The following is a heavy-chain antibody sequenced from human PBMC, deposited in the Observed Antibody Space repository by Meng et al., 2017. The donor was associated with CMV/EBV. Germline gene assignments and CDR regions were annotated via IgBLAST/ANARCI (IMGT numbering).Heavy chain of an antibody. Sequence: GESLKISCKGSGYSFTSYWIGWVRQMPGKGLEWMGIIYPGDSDTTYSPSFQGQVTISADKSISTAYLQWSSLKASDTAMYYCARLGSPPGQNYYDSSGYPYWGQGTLVTVSS. V-gene: IGHV5-51*01. CDR3: ARLGSPPGQNYYDSSGYPY. CDR2: IYPGDSDT. J-gene: IGHJ4*02. CDR1: GYSFTSYW. D-gene: IGHD3-22*01.